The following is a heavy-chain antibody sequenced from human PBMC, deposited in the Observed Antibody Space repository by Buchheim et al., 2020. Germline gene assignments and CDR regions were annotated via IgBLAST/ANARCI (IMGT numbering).Heavy chain of an antibody. J-gene: IGHJ5*02. CDR2: IYYSGIT. CDR3: ARANTRGPYYDFWSGFWFDP. CDR1: GGSVNSGLYY. D-gene: IGHD3-3*01. Sequence: QLQLQESGSGLVKPSQTLSLTCTVSGGSVNSGLYYWSWSRQPPGKGLEWIGCIYYSGITNYSPSLKSRVTVSVDTSKNQFSLKLTSVTAADTAVYYCARANTRGPYYDFWSGFWFDPWGQGTL. V-gene: IGHV4-61*01.